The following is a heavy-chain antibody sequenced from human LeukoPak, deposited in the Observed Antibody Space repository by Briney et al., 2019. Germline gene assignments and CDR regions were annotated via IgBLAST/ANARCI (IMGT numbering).Heavy chain of an antibody. J-gene: IGHJ4*02. V-gene: IGHV3-23*01. D-gene: IGHD3-22*01. CDR1: GFTFSSYA. CDR2: ITGSGGRT. Sequence: PGGSLRLSCAASGFTFSSYAMSWVRQAPGKGLEWVSAITGSGGRTYYAESVRGRFTISRDNSKNTLCLQMNSLRGEDTAIYYCAKDLLEGDSSGYSSYFDYWGQGTLVTVSS. CDR3: AKDLLEGDSSGYSSYFDY.